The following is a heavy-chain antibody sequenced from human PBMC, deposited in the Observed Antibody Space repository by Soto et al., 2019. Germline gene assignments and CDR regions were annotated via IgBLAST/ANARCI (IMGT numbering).Heavy chain of an antibody. D-gene: IGHD6-13*01. CDR1: GYTFPSYG. CDR2: ISAYNGNT. J-gene: IGHJ6*03. Sequence: ASVKVSCKASGYTFPSYGISWVRQAPGQGLEWMGWISAYNGNTNYAQKLQGRVTMTTDTSTSTAYMELRSLRSDDTAVYYCARDLYSSTHNQTEESDYYYYYMDVWGKGTTVTVSS. V-gene: IGHV1-18*01. CDR3: ARDLYSSTHNQTEESDYYYYYMDV.